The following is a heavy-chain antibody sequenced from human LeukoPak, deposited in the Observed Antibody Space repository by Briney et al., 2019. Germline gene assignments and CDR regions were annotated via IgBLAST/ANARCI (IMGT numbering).Heavy chain of an antibody. Sequence: GGSLRLSCAASGFTFSNAWMNWVRQAPGKGLEWVGRIKSKTDGGTTDYAAPVKGRFTISRDDSKNTLYLQMNSLRTEDTAVYYCTKGGYYDFWSGYYTGYYFDYWGQGTLVTVSS. V-gene: IGHV3-15*07. J-gene: IGHJ4*02. D-gene: IGHD3-3*01. CDR2: IKSKTDGGTT. CDR3: TKGGYYDFWSGYYTGYYFDY. CDR1: GFTFSNAW.